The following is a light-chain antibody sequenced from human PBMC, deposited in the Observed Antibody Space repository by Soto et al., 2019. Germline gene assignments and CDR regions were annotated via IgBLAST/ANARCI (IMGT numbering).Light chain of an antibody. Sequence: DIQMTQSPSSLSASIGDRVTITCRASQSISGYLSWYQQRPGKAPKLLLYAASSLKSGVPSRFSGSGYGTDFTLTISSLQPEDVAIYYCQQFSSPPFFPFGQGTKLEIK. J-gene: IGKJ2*01. CDR2: AAS. CDR3: QQFSSPPFFP. V-gene: IGKV1-39*01. CDR1: QSISGY.